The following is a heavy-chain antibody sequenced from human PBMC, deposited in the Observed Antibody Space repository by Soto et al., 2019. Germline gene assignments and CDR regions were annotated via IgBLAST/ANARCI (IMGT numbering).Heavy chain of an antibody. V-gene: IGHV1-69*10. D-gene: IGHD3-22*01. Sequence: SVTVSCKASRGTSRSDPISWPRQAPGQGQEWMGGIIPILGIANYAQKFQGRVPITADKSTSTAYRELSSLRSEDTAVYYCARGPTYCYDTSGYYYCYWGQGTLVTSPQ. CDR1: RGTSRSDP. CDR3: ARGPTYCYDTSGYYYCY. J-gene: IGHJ4*02. CDR2: IIPILGIA.